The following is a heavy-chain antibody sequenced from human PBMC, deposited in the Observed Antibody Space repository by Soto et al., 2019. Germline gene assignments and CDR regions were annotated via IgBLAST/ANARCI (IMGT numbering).Heavy chain of an antibody. V-gene: IGHV4-59*01. CDR1: RASITSYY. J-gene: IGHJ4*02. D-gene: IGHD6-13*01. CDR2: IYYSGST. Sequence: SETLSLTCTVSRASITSYYWSWIRQPPGKGLEWIGNIYYSGSTNYNPSLKSRVTISIDTSKDQFSLKVNSVTAADTAVYYCARGRGDAAGTNFDSWGQGILVTVSS. CDR3: ARGRGDAAGTNFDS.